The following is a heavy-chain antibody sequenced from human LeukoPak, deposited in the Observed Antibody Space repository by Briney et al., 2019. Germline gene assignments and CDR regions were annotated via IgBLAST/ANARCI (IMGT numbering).Heavy chain of an antibody. CDR2: ISPYNGNT. D-gene: IGHD3-10*01. CDR3: ARVFGSLEKYFDS. V-gene: IGHV1-18*01. Sequence: ASVKVSCKASGYTFTNYGLTWLRQAPGQGLEWMGWISPYNGNTNYAQKLQGRVTMTTDTSTTTAYMELRSLGSDDTAVYYCARVFGSLEKYFDSWGQGTLVTASS. CDR1: GYTFTNYG. J-gene: IGHJ4*02.